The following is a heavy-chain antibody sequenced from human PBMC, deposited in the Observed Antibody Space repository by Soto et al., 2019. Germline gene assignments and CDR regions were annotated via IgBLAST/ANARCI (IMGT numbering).Heavy chain of an antibody. CDR2: IKHDGREK. D-gene: IGHD1-20*01. CDR3: ARYPDNHIHGWFDS. Sequence: EVQLVESGGGLVQPGGSLRLSCAGSGFTFSSYWMSWVRHAPGKGLEWVANIKHDGREKYYVASVKGGFTISRDNAKNSLYLQMNSVRAEDTAVYYCARYPDNHIHGWFDSWGQGTLVTVSS. CDR1: GFTFSSYW. J-gene: IGHJ5*01. V-gene: IGHV3-7*01.